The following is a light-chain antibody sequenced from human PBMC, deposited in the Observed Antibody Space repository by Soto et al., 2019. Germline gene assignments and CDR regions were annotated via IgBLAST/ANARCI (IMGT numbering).Light chain of an antibody. Sequence: DIQMTQSPSTLSASVGDRVTITCRASQSISSWLAWYQQKPGKAPKLLIYDASSLESGVPSRFSGSGSGTEFTLTISSLQPDDFATYYCQQSYSTAGFTFGPGTKVDIK. CDR1: QSISSW. CDR2: DAS. V-gene: IGKV1-5*01. J-gene: IGKJ3*01. CDR3: QQSYSTAGFT.